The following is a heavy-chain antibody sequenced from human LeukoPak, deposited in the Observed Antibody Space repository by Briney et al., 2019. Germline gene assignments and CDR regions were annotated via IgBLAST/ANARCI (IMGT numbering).Heavy chain of an antibody. Sequence: GGTLRLSCAASGFTFISYGMSWVRQAPGKGLEWVSTIRGTGDTTYYADSVKGRFTISRDNSKNTLYLQMNSVRVEDTAVYYCAKGTYGSGTYGAHDYWGQGTLVTVSS. CDR1: GFTFISYG. V-gene: IGHV3-23*01. CDR2: IRGTGDTT. CDR3: AKGTYGSGTYGAHDY. J-gene: IGHJ4*02. D-gene: IGHD3-10*01.